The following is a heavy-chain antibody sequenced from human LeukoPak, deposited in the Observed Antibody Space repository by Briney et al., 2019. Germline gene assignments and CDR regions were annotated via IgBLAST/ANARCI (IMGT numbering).Heavy chain of an antibody. V-gene: IGHV4-34*01. CDR1: GGSFSGYY. D-gene: IGHD3-3*01. CDR3: AGGKYDFWSGYLYYFDY. Sequence: SETLSLTCAVYGGSFSGYYWSWIRQPPGKGLEWIGEINHSGSTNYNPSLKSRVTISVDTSKNQFSLKLSSVTAADTAVYYCAGGKYDFWSGYLYYFDYWGQGTLVTVSS. J-gene: IGHJ4*02. CDR2: INHSGST.